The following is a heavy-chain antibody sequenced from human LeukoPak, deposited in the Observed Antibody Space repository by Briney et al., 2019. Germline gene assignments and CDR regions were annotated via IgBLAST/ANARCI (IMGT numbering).Heavy chain of an antibody. CDR3: AKLLGCSSRDCYDVFDI. CDR2: MSGYTGNT. CDR1: GYTFSRNA. V-gene: IGHV1-18*01. Sequence: ASVKVSCKASGYTFSRNAVNWVRQAPGQGLEWRGGMSGYTGNTKYAQKFQDRVTMTTDTSTSTAYMALRSLRSAATAAYYCAKLLGCSSRDCYDVFDIWGQGTMVTVSS. D-gene: IGHD2-21*02. J-gene: IGHJ3*02.